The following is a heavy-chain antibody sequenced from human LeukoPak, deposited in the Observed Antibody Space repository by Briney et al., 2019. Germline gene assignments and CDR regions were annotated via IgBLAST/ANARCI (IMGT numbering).Heavy chain of an antibody. J-gene: IGHJ4*02. CDR2: ISAYNGNT. CDR1: GYTFTSYG. Sequence: ASVKDSCKASGYTFTSYGISWVRHAPRQGLGWMGWISAYNGNTNYAEKLHGRVTMTTDTPTSTAYMELRSLRSDDTAMYYCARDGADYRTKNFDYWGAGTLVTVS. CDR3: ARDGADYRTKNFDY. D-gene: IGHD4/OR15-4a*01. V-gene: IGHV1-18*01.